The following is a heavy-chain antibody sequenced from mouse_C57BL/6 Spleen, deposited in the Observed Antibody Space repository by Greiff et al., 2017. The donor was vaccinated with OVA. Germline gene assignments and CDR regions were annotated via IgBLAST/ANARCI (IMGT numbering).Heavy chain of an antibody. D-gene: IGHD2-3*01. CDR1: GYTFTDYN. CDR2: INPNNGGT. V-gene: IGHV1-22*01. J-gene: IGHJ2*01. Sequence: EVQLQQSGPELVKPGASVKMSCKASGYTFTDYNMHWVKQSHGKSLEWIGYINPNNGGTSYNQKFKGKATLTVNKSSSTAYMELRSLTSEDSAVYYCAPYDGYLYYFDYWGQGTTLTVSS. CDR3: APYDGYLYYFDY.